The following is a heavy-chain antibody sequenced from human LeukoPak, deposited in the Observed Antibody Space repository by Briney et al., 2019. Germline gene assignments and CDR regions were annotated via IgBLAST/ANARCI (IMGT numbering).Heavy chain of an antibody. CDR1: GGSFSAYY. Sequence: SETLSLTCAVYGGSFSAYYWSWIRQPPGEGLEWIGEINHSGGTNYNPSLKSRVTISVDTSKNQFSLKLSSVTAADTAVYYSARGTLQYDSSGYYEDYWGQGTLVTVSS. CDR2: INHSGGT. D-gene: IGHD3-22*01. CDR3: ARGTLQYDSSGYYEDY. V-gene: IGHV4-34*01. J-gene: IGHJ4*02.